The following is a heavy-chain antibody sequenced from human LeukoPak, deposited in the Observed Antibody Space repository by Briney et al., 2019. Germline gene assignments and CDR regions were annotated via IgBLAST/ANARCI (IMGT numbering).Heavy chain of an antibody. J-gene: IGHJ3*02. CDR2: NSSSSSYI. D-gene: IGHD3-3*01. CDR1: GFTFSSYS. Sequence: GGSLRLSCAASGFTFSSYSMNWVRQAPGKGLEWVSSNSSSSSYIYYADSVKGRFTISRDNAKNSLYLQMNSLRAEDTAVYYCARDDRTTRITIFGVVIPPGADIWGQGTMVTVSS. V-gene: IGHV3-21*01. CDR3: ARDDRTTRITIFGVVIPPGADI.